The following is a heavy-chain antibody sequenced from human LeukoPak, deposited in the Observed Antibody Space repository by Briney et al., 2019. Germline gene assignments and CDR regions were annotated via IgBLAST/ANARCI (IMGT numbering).Heavy chain of an antibody. CDR3: AKDPFYDSSGLYYFDY. J-gene: IGHJ4*02. CDR1: GFTFSSYA. Sequence: GGSLRLSCAASGFTFSSYAMSWVRQAPGKGLEWVSAISGSGGSTYYADSVKGRFTISRDNSKNTLYLQMNSLRAEDTAVYYCAKDPFYDSSGLYYFDYWGQGTLVTVSS. V-gene: IGHV3-23*01. D-gene: IGHD3-22*01. CDR2: ISGSGGST.